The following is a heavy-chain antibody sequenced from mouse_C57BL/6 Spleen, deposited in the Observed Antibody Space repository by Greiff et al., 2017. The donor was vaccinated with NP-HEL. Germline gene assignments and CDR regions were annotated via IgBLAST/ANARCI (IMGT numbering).Heavy chain of an antibody. CDR1: GYTFTDYY. CDR3: ARGGESGYFDY. D-gene: IGHD3-1*01. Sequence: QVQLQQSGAELVRPGASVKLSCKASGYTFTDYYITWVKQRPGQGLEWIARIYPGSGNTYYNETFKGKATLTAENSSSTAYMQLNSLTSEDSAVYFCARGGESGYFDYWGQGTTLTVSS. CDR2: IYPGSGNT. V-gene: IGHV1-76*01. J-gene: IGHJ2*01.